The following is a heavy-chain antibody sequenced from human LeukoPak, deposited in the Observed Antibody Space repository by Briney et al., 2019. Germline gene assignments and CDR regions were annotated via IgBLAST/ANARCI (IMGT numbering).Heavy chain of an antibody. CDR1: GGSLSSGGYY. CDR2: MYHSGST. Sequence: SQTLSLTCTVSGGSLSSGGYYWSWIRHPPGKALEWIGYMYHSGSTYYNPSLKSRVTISVDRSKNQFSLKLSSVTAADTAVYYCASTSRGLRNWGQGTLVTVSS. J-gene: IGHJ4*02. CDR3: ASTSRGLRN. V-gene: IGHV4-30-2*01.